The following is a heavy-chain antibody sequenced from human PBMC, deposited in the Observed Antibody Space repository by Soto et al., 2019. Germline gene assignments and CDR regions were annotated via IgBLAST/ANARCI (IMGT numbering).Heavy chain of an antibody. J-gene: IGHJ4*02. CDR2: ISGSGGST. D-gene: IGHD2-15*01. CDR1: GFTFSSYA. Sequence: EVQLLESGGGLVQPGGSLRLSCAASGFTFSSYAMSWVRQAPGKGLEWVSAISGSGGSTYYADSVKGRFTISRDNSKNTLYLQMNSLRAEDTAAYYCARGRIVGIAGCIFDYWSQGTLVTVSS. V-gene: IGHV3-23*01. CDR3: ARGRIVGIAGCIFDY.